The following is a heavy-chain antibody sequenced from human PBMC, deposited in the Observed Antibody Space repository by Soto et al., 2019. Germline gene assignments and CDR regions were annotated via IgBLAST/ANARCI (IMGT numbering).Heavy chain of an antibody. J-gene: IGHJ4*02. D-gene: IGHD6-19*01. CDR1: GFSLTTSGVG. CDR2: IYWNDDE. Sequence: SGPTLVNPTQTLTLTCTFSGFSLTTSGVGVGWIRQPPGKALEWLALIYWNDDERYSPSLRSRLTITKDTSKNQVVLTMTNMEAVDTATYYCAHRPSGWYLFDYWGQGTLVTVSS. CDR3: AHRPSGWYLFDY. V-gene: IGHV2-5*01.